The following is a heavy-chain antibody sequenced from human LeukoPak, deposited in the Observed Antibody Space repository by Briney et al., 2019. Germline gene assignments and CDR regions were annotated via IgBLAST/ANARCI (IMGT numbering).Heavy chain of an antibody. CDR2: IYTSGST. CDR1: GGSISSYY. J-gene: IGHJ3*02. V-gene: IGHV4-4*07. Sequence: SETLSLTCTVSGGSISSYYLSWIRQPAGKGLEWIGRIYTSGSTNYNPSLKSRVTISVDTSKNQFSLKLSSVTAADTAVYYCARDQVDSSFSCVGAFDNWGQGTMVTVSS. D-gene: IGHD6-6*01. CDR3: ARDQVDSSFSCVGAFDN.